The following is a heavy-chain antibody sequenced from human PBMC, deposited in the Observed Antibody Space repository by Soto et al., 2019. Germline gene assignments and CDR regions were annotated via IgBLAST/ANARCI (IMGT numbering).Heavy chain of an antibody. D-gene: IGHD2-15*01. CDR3: AKVRRGGRECDYYMDV. CDR1: GFTFDDYA. Sequence: EVQLVESGGGLVQPGRSLRLSCAASGFTFDDYAMHWVRQAPGKGLEWVSGISWNSGRIGYADSVKGRFTISRYNAKNYLYLQMNSMRAEDTALYYCAKVRRGGRECDYYMDVWGKGTTVTVSS. J-gene: IGHJ6*03. V-gene: IGHV3-9*01. CDR2: ISWNSGRI.